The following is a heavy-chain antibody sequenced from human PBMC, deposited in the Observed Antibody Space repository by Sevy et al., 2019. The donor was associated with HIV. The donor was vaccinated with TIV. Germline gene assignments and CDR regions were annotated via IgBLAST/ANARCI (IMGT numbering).Heavy chain of an antibody. CDR1: PFSFGTYW. J-gene: IGHJ3*02. Sequence: GGSLRLSCAASPFSFGTYWMSWFRQAPGKGLEWVGNINQAGSEMFYVGSVKGRFTISRDNVKDLLYLQMNSLRADDTAVYYCARTHCAGGNCWAFDMWGQGTEVTVS. CDR2: INQAGSEM. V-gene: IGHV3-7*01. D-gene: IGHD2-21*01. CDR3: ARTHCAGGNCWAFDM.